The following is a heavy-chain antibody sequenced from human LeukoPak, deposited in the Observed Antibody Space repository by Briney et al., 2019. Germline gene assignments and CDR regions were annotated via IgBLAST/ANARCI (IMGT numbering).Heavy chain of an antibody. Sequence: SETLSLTCTVSGGSISTYYWSWIRQPLGKGLEWIGYIYYSGSTNYNPSLKSRVTISIDTSKNQFSLKLSSVTAADTAVYYCARGGNYDSRGTFDIWGQGTMVIVSS. D-gene: IGHD3-22*01. CDR1: GGSISTYY. J-gene: IGHJ3*02. CDR2: IYYSGST. CDR3: ARGGNYDSRGTFDI. V-gene: IGHV4-59*01.